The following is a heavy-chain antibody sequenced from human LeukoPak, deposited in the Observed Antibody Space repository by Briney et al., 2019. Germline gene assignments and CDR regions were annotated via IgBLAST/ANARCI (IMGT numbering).Heavy chain of an antibody. V-gene: IGHV1-18*01. D-gene: IGHD5-18*01. CDR2: ISTYSGNA. CDR3: AREGSGYSYGY. CDR1: GYTFTSYG. Sequence: ASVKVSCKASGYTFTSYGISWVRQAPGQGLEWMGWISTYSGNAQYAQNFQGRVTMTADTTTSTAYMELRSLTTDDTAVYFCAREGSGYSYGYWGQGTLVTVSS. J-gene: IGHJ4*02.